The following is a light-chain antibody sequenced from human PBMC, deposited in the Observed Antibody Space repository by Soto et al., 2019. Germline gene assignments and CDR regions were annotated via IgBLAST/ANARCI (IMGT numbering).Light chain of an antibody. CDR2: QTS. J-gene: IGKJ1*01. CDR1: KYINTR. CDR3: HQRQSWPRT. Sequence: EIVFTQSPATLSSFPGDRVTLSCRASKYINTRLAWYQHRPGQAPRLLIYQTSLRAAGIPARFSASGSGTDFTLTISDVQPEYFALYYCHQRQSWPRTFGQGTKVDSK. V-gene: IGKV3-11*01.